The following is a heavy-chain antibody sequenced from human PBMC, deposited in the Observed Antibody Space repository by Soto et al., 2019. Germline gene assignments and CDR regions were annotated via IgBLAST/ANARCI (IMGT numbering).Heavy chain of an antibody. CDR2: ISGSGGST. CDR1: VYTFNIYA. CDR3: GVRGVITTPWPPDFDY. D-gene: IGHD3-10*02. V-gene: IGHV3-23*01. Sequence: RGSLRLSRASSVYTFNIYAMGGLRKAPEKELDSFSAISGSGGSTYYADSVKGRFTISRDNSKKTLYMQMNSLRAEDTAVYYFGVRGVITTPWPPDFDYWGQGTLVTVSS. J-gene: IGHJ4*02.